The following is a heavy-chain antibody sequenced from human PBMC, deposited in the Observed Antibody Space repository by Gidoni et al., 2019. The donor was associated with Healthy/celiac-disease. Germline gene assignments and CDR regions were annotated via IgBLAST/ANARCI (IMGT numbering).Heavy chain of an antibody. J-gene: IGHJ4*02. CDR3: ARVGRDCGGDCPTLDY. Sequence: QVQLQESGPGLVKPSQTLSLTCTVSGGSISSGDYYWSWIRQPPGKGLEWIGYLYYGGSTYSNPSLKCRVTISVDTSKNQFSLKLSSVPAADTAVYYCARVGRDCGGDCPTLDYWGQGTLVTVSS. CDR2: LYYGGST. CDR1: GGSISSGDYY. V-gene: IGHV4-30-4*01. D-gene: IGHD2-21*02.